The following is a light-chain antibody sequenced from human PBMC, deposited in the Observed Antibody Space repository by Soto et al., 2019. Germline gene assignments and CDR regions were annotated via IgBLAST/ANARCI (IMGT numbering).Light chain of an antibody. J-gene: IGLJ3*02. CDR3: QSFDSNLSGWV. CDR2: GDT. V-gene: IGLV1-40*01. CDR1: RSNIGAGYD. Sequence: QSVLTQPPSVSGAPGQRVTISCIGSRSNIGAGYDVHWYQQLPGTAPKLLVSGDTNRPSGVPDQFSGSKSGTSASLAITGLQAEDEADYYCQSFDSNLSGWVFGEGTKLTVL.